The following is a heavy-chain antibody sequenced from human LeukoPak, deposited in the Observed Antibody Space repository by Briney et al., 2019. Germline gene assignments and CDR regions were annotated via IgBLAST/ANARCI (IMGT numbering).Heavy chain of an antibody. J-gene: IGHJ3*02. V-gene: IGHV4-30-4*01. CDR1: GGSISSGDYY. CDR3: ARGIPLGSDCSSTSCHAFDI. D-gene: IGHD2-2*01. Sequence: PSETLSHTCTVSGGSISSGDYYWSWIRQPPGKGLEWIGYIYYSGSTYYNPSLKSRVTISVDTSRNQFSLKLSSVTAADTAVYYCARGIPLGSDCSSTSCHAFDIWGQGTMVTVSS. CDR2: IYYSGST.